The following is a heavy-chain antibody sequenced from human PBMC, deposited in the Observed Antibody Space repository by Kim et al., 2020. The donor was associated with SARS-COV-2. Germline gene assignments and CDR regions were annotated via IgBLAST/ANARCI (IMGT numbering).Heavy chain of an antibody. CDR3: ARELPAARYFDY. V-gene: IGHV1-46*01. CDR1: GYRFTSYY. D-gene: IGHD2-2*01. Sequence: ASVKVSCKASGYRFTSYYVHWVRQAPGQWLEWMGLIVPSGGATSYAQNFQGRVTMTRDTSTNTIYMELTSLRSEDTAVYYCARELPAARYFDYWGQGTLVTVSS. J-gene: IGHJ4*02. CDR2: IVPSGGAT.